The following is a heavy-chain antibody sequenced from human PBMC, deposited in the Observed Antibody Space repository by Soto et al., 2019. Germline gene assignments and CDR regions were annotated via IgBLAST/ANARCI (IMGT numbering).Heavy chain of an antibody. Sequence: EVRLVEAGGGLMQPGGSLRLSCAGSGFTVSRSYMNWVRQAPGKGLEWLSIIYGGGSTKYADSVKDRFTISRDTSKNTVYLHMDRLRAEDTAVYYCARDSPEYGTGSPLESWGQGTLVTVSS. CDR2: IYGGGST. CDR1: GFTVSRSY. J-gene: IGHJ4*02. CDR3: ARDSPEYGTGSPLES. V-gene: IGHV3-53*01. D-gene: IGHD3-10*01.